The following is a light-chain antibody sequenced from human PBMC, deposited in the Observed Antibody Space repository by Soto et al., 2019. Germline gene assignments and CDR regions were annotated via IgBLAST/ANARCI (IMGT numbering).Light chain of an antibody. CDR1: QSVSSSY. V-gene: IGKV3-20*01. CDR2: GAS. Sequence: EIALTQSPGTLSLSPGARATLSCRASQSVSSSYLAWYQQKPGQAPRLLIYGASSRATGIPDRFSGSGSGTDFTLTISRLEPEDFAVYYCQQYGSPITFGQGTRLEIK. J-gene: IGKJ5*01. CDR3: QQYGSPIT.